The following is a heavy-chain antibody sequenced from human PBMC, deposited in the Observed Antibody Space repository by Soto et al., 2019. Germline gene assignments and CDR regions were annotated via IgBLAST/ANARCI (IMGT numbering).Heavy chain of an antibody. D-gene: IGHD3-10*01. Sequence: QVQLQESGPGLVKPSETLSLTCSVSGGSITSHYCSWFRQLPGKGLEWIGYIHHSGSTSYNPSLKSRLTISVDTSKTQFSLKVSSVTAADTALYFCASQGFGQLHGLVDVWGPGTTVTVS. CDR1: GGSITSHY. CDR2: IHHSGST. V-gene: IGHV4-59*08. CDR3: ASQGFGQLHGLVDV. J-gene: IGHJ6*02.